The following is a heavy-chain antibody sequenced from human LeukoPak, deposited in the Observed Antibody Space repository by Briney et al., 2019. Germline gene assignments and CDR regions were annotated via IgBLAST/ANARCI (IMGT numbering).Heavy chain of an antibody. J-gene: IGHJ6*03. V-gene: IGHV3-7*03. CDR3: ARAPRKIYHYYMDV. CDR1: GFTFNSFF. Sequence: GGSLRLSCAASGFTFNSFFLNWVRLTPGRELEWVACISQDGSETFYMDSVRGRFTISRDNTKKSLYLQMDSLRSEDTAVYYCARAPRKIYHYYMDVWGKGTTVTVSS. CDR2: ISQDGSET.